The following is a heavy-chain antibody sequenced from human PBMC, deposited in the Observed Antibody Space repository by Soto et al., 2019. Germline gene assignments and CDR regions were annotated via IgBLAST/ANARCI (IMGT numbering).Heavy chain of an antibody. D-gene: IGHD2-8*02. J-gene: IGHJ6*02. CDR2: IGAAGDT. Sequence: GGSLRLSCTASGFTFNNYDMHWVRQATGKGLEWLSGIGAAGDTYYPGAVNGRFTISRDNARNSLYLQMNSLSAADTAVYYCVRGVLGPGDYYYGMDVWGQGTTVTVSS. CDR1: GFTFNNYD. V-gene: IGHV3-13*01. CDR3: VRGVLGPGDYYYGMDV.